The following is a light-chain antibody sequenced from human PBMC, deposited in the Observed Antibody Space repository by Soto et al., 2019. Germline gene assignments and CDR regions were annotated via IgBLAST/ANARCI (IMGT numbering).Light chain of an antibody. CDR1: QGIRTE. CDR2: GAS. J-gene: IGKJ1*01. V-gene: IGKV1-6*01. CDR3: LQDNSYPRT. Sequence: AIQMTQSPSSLYASVGDRVTITCRASQGIRTELGWYQQKPGKAPRLLIYGASTLQGGVPSRFSGSGSGTDFTLTISSLQPEDFATYYCLQDNSYPRTFGQGNKV.